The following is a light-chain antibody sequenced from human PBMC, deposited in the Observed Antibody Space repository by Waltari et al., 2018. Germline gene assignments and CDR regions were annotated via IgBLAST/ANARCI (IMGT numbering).Light chain of an antibody. J-gene: IGLJ3*02. V-gene: IGLV1-47*01. Sequence: QSVLTQPPSASGTPGPRVTLSCSGSSSNTGSNYVYWYQQLPGTAPKLLIYRNNQRPSGVPDRFSGSKSGTSASLAISGLRSEDEADYYCAAWDDSLSGSLFGGGTKLTVL. CDR3: AAWDDSLSGSL. CDR2: RNN. CDR1: SSNTGSNY.